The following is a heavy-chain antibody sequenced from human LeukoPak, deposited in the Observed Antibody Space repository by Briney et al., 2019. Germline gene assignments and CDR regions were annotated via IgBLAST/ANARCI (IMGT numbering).Heavy chain of an antibody. V-gene: IGHV3-9*03. J-gene: IGHJ3*02. Sequence: GGSLRLSCAASGFTFDDYAMHCVRQAPGKGLECVSGINGNSGSIGYEDSVKGQFTISRHNAKNSLYLQMNSLRAEDMALYYCAKASQDSSGYSNDAFDIWGQGTMVTVSS. CDR3: AKASQDSSGYSNDAFDI. D-gene: IGHD3-22*01. CDR1: GFTFDDYA. CDR2: INGNSGSI.